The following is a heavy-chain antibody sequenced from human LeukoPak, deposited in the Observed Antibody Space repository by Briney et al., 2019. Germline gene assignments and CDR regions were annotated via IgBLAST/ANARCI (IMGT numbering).Heavy chain of an antibody. CDR1: GFTFDDYG. Sequence: GGSLRHSCAASGFTFDDYGMTWVRQAPGKGLEWVSGINWNGVSTGYADSVNGRFTISRDNAKNSLYLQMNSLRAEDTALYYCARSPRIIIVRGLISYYYYMDVWGKGTTVTVSS. D-gene: IGHD3-10*01. CDR2: INWNGVST. V-gene: IGHV3-20*04. CDR3: ARSPRIIIVRGLISYYYYMDV. J-gene: IGHJ6*03.